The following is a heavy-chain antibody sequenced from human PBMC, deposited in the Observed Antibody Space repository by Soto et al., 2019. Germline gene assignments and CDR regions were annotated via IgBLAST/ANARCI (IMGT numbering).Heavy chain of an antibody. CDR2: FHYSGST. CDR1: GCSISSRDSY. D-gene: IGHD3-16*01. Sequence: SETLSLTCPVSGCSISSRDSYWGWIRQPPGKGLEWIGSFHYSGSTYYNPSLKSRVTISVDTSKNQLSLRVTSVTAADTAVYYCARGFGRSHFDYWGQGTLVTVSS. J-gene: IGHJ4*02. CDR3: ARGFGRSHFDY. V-gene: IGHV4-39*01.